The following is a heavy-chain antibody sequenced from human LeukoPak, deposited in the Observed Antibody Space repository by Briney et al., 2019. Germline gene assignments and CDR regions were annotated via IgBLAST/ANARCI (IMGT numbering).Heavy chain of an antibody. CDR2: IYYSGST. CDR3: ARDGYSSTWYYGMDV. Sequence: SETLSPTCTVSGGSVSSYYWSWIRQPPGKGLEWIGYIYYSGSTNYNPSLKSRVTISVDTSKTQFSLKLSSVTAADTAVYYCARDGYSSTWYYGMDVWGQGTAVTVSS. CDR1: GGSVSSYY. J-gene: IGHJ6*02. V-gene: IGHV4-59*02. D-gene: IGHD6-13*01.